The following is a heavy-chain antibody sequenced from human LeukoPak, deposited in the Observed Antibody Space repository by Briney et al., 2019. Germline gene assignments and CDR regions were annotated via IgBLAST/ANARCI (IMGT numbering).Heavy chain of an antibody. J-gene: IGHJ4*02. CDR2: INPNSGGT. CDR3: ARALGIPRDY. D-gene: IGHD3-16*01. V-gene: IGHV1-2*02. Sequence: MHWVRQAPGQGVEWMGWINPNSGGTNYAQKFQGRVTMTRDTSISTAYMELSRLRSDDTAVYYCARALGIPRDYWGQGTLVTVPS.